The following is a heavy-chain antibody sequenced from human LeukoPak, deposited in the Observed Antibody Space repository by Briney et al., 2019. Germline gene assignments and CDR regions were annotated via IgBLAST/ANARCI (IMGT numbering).Heavy chain of an antibody. J-gene: IGHJ4*02. CDR3: ARVNGYSNGWIDY. V-gene: IGHV1-18*01. CDR2: ISANNGNT. D-gene: IGHD5-18*01. CDR1: GYTFSRYG. Sequence: ASVKVSCKASGYTFSRYGVSRVRQAPGQGLEWMGWISANNGNTNYAQKVQGRVTMTTDTSTNTAYMELRSLRSDDTAVYYCARVNGYSNGWIDYWGQGTLVTVSS.